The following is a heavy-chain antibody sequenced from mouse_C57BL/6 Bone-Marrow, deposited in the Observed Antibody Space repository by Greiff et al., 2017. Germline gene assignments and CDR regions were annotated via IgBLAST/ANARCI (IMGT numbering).Heavy chain of an antibody. CDR3: ARGGVWYFDV. CDR2: ISSGGSYT. Sequence: EVHLVESGGDLVKPGGSLKLSCAASGFTFSSYGMSWVRQTPDKRLEWVATISSGGSYTYYPDSVKGRFTISRDNAKNTLYLQRISLKSEDTAMYYCARGGVWYFDVWGTGTTVTVSS. V-gene: IGHV5-6*01. J-gene: IGHJ1*03. CDR1: GFTFSSYG.